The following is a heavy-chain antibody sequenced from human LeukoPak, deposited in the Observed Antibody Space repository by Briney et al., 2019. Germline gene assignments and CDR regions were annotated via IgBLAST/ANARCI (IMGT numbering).Heavy chain of an antibody. V-gene: IGHV4-59*01. CDR2: ISYSGST. D-gene: IGHD5-18*01. Sequence: PSETLSLTCTVSASSISGFFWSWIRQPPGKGLEWIGYISYSGSTNYNPSLKSRVTISADTSKNQVSLKLSSVTAADTAVYYCARTYRYGSFPVYHFYMDVWGKGTTVTVSS. CDR3: ARTYRYGSFPVYHFYMDV. CDR1: ASSISGFF. J-gene: IGHJ6*03.